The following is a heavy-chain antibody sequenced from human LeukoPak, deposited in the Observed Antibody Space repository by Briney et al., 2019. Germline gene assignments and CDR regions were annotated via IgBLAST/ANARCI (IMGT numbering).Heavy chain of an antibody. V-gene: IGHV3-48*03. D-gene: IGHD2-2*01. CDR2: ISTSGSTI. J-gene: IGHJ6*02. CDR3: ATYCSSTSCYRTRYMDV. Sequence: PGGSLRLSCAASGFTFSSYEMNWVRQAPGKGLEWVSYISTSGSTIYYADSVKGRFTISRDNAENSLYLQMNSLRAEDTAVYYCATYCSSTSCYRTRYMDVWGQGATVTVSS. CDR1: GFTFSSYE.